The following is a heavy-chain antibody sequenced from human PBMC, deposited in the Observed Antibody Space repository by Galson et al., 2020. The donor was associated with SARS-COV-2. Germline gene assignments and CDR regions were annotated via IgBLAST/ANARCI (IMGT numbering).Heavy chain of an antibody. D-gene: IGHD4-17*01. CDR2: ISYDGSNK. CDR1: GFTFSSYG. Sequence: GESLKISCAASGFTFSSYGMHWVRQAPGKGLEWVAVISYDGSNKYYADSVKGRFTISRDNSKNTLYLHMNSLRAEDTAVYYCAKDRRNDYGDYGTPGLPASWGQGTLVTVSS. V-gene: IGHV3-30*18. J-gene: IGHJ4*02. CDR3: AKDRRNDYGDYGTPGLPAS.